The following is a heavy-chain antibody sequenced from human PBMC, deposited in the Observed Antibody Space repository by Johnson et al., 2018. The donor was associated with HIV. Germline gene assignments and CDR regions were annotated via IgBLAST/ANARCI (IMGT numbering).Heavy chain of an antibody. V-gene: IGHV3-11*04. D-gene: IGHD6-6*01. J-gene: IGHJ3*02. CDR1: GFTFSDYY. CDR2: ISSSGSTI. CDR3: ARRSLVGQLGDDAFDI. Sequence: QAQLVESGGGLVKPGGSLRLSCAASGFTFSDYYMSWIRQAPGKGLEWASYISSSGSTIYYADSVKGRFTISRDNAKNSLYLQMNILRAEDTAVYYCARRSLVGQLGDDAFDICGQGTMVTVSS.